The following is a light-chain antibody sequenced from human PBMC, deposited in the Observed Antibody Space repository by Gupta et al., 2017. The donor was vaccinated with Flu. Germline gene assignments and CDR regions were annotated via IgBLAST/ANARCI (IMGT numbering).Light chain of an antibody. J-gene: IGLJ2*01. Sequence: YVLPQPPSASGTPGQRVTITCSGSTSNSGSKTLNWYRQLPGMGPKALMYSNNHRPAAVPYRVSGSNSGASAALAISGLQSEAEADYYCSTCDDSLNGPVFGGGTKLTVL. CDR1: TSNSGSKT. CDR2: SNN. V-gene: IGLV1-44*01. CDR3: STCDDSLNGPV.